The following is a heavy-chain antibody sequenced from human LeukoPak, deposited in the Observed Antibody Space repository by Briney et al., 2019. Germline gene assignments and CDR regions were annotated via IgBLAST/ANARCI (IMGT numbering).Heavy chain of an antibody. CDR2: INHSGST. V-gene: IGHV4-34*01. CDR3: ARVGWRGYSYGSAFDY. CDR1: GGSFSGYY. D-gene: IGHD5-18*01. Sequence: SETLSLPCAVYGGSFSGYYWSWIRQPPGKGLEWIGEINHSGSTNYNPSLKSRVTISVDTSKNQFSLKLSSVTAADTAVYYCARVGWRGYSYGSAFDYWGQGTLVTVSS. J-gene: IGHJ4*02.